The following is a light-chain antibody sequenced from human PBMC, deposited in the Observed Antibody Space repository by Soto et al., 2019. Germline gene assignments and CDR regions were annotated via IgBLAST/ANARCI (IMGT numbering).Light chain of an antibody. Sequence: EIVLTQSPATLSLSPGERATLSCRASQSVSSYLAWYQQKPGQAPRLLIYDASNRATGIPARFSGSGSGTDFTLTISSLEPEDFAVYFCQQYNNWPYTFGQGTKVDIK. V-gene: IGKV3-11*01. CDR2: DAS. J-gene: IGKJ2*01. CDR1: QSVSSY. CDR3: QQYNNWPYT.